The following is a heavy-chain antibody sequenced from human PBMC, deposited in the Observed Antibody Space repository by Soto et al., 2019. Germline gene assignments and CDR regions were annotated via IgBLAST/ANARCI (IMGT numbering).Heavy chain of an antibody. CDR2: ISTSSSSI. CDR3: ARLGIAVAGPDGGGLDV. Sequence: EVQLVESGGGLVQPGGSLRLSCAASGFTFSTYTMTWVRQAPGKGLEWLSYISTSSSSIFYADSVRGRFTTSRDNAKNSLYLQMNSLRDEDTAVYYCARLGIAVAGPDGGGLDVWGQGTTVIVSS. J-gene: IGHJ6*02. CDR1: GFTFSTYT. V-gene: IGHV3-48*02. D-gene: IGHD6-19*01.